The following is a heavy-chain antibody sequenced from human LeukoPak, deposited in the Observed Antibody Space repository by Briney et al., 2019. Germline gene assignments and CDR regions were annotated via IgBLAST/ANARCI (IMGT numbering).Heavy chain of an antibody. CDR2: ISGSGGST. CDR1: GFTFSRYG. J-gene: IGHJ4*02. D-gene: IGHD3-10*01. CDR3: AKDDAWLRFGE. V-gene: IGHV3-23*01. Sequence: GGSLRLSCEASGFTFSRYGMSWVRQAPGKGLEWVSAISGSGGSTYYADSVKGRFTISRDNSKNTLYLQMNSLRAEDTAVYYCAKDDAWLRFGEWSQGTLVTVSS.